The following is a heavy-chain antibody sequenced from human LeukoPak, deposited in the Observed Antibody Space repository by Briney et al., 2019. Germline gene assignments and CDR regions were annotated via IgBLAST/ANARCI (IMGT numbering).Heavy chain of an antibody. CDR3: VRTLMQFDY. CDR1: GYTFTDYY. CDR2: INPNSGGT. J-gene: IGHJ4*02. Sequence: VASVRVSCKASGYTFTDYYMHWVRQAPGQGLGWMGWINPNSGGTNYAQKFQGRVTTTRDTSISTTYMGLTSLRSDDTAVYYCVRTLMQFDYWGQGTLVTVSS. V-gene: IGHV1-2*02.